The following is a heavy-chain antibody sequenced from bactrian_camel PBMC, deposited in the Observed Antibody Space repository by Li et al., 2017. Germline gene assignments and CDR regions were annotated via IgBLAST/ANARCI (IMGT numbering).Heavy chain of an antibody. J-gene: IGHJ4*01. CDR2: IDDAGCI. V-gene: IGHV3S53*01. Sequence: HVQLVESGGGSVQAGGSLTLSCVASTDIFSTGWFRQAPGMEREGVAHIDDAGCIGYADSVKGRFTISRDDAKNTTYLQMNNLQPEDTAMYYCAADVGSMSGNCQPNYWGQGTQVTVS. CDR1: TDIFST. CDR3: AADVGSMSGNCQPNY. D-gene: IGHD6*01.